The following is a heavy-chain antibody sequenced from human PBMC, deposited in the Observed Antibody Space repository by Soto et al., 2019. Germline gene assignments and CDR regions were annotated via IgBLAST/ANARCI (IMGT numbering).Heavy chain of an antibody. CDR1: GFTFHT. CDR3: ARDRGNSGWPLFAH. V-gene: IGHV3-23*01. D-gene: IGHD6-19*01. Sequence: GGSLRLSCAASGFTFHTMSWVRQAPGKGLEWISTIRGGGGFTYYADSVKGRFTISGDNSKNTLFLQMNSLRAEDTAIYFCARDRGNSGWPLFAHWGQGILVTVSS. CDR2: IRGGGGFT. J-gene: IGHJ4*02.